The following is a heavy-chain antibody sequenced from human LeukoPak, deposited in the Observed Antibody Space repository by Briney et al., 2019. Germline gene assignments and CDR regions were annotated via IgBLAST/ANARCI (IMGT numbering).Heavy chain of an antibody. CDR1: GSTFTSYW. J-gene: IGHJ4*02. Sequence: GESLQISCQGSGSTFTSYWIGWARQLHGKGLEWMGIIYPDESDNRYSPSFKGQVTISPDKSISTAYLQWSGLQASDTAMYYCARDYGSGSYYYDYWGQGTLVTVSS. CDR3: ARDYGSGSYYYDY. D-gene: IGHD3-10*01. V-gene: IGHV5-51*01. CDR2: IYPDESDN.